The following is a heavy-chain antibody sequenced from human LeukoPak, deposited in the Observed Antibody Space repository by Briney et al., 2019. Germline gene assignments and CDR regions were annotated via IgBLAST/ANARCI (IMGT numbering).Heavy chain of an antibody. Sequence: SGGSLRLSCAASRFTFNSYWRHWVRQAPGKGLVWVSRIVGDGSYTNYADSVKGRFTISRENAKNTLFLQMNSLRAEDTAVYYCARDGSNSHAFDVWGLGTMVTVSS. V-gene: IGHV3-74*01. D-gene: IGHD5-24*01. CDR2: IVGDGSYT. J-gene: IGHJ3*01. CDR1: RFTFNSYW. CDR3: ARDGSNSHAFDV.